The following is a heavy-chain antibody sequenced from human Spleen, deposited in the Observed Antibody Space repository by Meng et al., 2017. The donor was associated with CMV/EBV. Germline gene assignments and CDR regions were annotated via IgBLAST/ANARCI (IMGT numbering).Heavy chain of an antibody. V-gene: IGHV4-30-4*08. CDR3: GMRDIQEYRPFEDY. J-gene: IGHJ4*02. Sequence: SETLSLTCTVSGGSISSGDYYWSWIRQPPGKGLEWIGYIYYSGSTYYNPSLKGRVTISVDTSKNQFSLKLRSVTAADTAVYYCGMRDIQEYRPFEDYWGQGTLVTVSS. CDR2: IYYSGST. CDR1: GGSISSGDYY. D-gene: IGHD2-2*01.